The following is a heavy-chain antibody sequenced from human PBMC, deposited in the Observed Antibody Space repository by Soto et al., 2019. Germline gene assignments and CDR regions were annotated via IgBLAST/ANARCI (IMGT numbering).Heavy chain of an antibody. J-gene: IGHJ4*02. V-gene: IGHV1-18*01. Sequence: QVQLVQSGAEVKKPGASVKVSCKASGYTFTSYGISWVRQAPGQVLEWMGWISAYNGNTKYAQKLQGRVAMTTDTSTSTAYIELRSLSSEDTAAYYWTRDAPPVDYWGQGTLVTVSS. CDR3: TRDAPPVDY. CDR2: ISAYNGNT. CDR1: GYTFTSYG.